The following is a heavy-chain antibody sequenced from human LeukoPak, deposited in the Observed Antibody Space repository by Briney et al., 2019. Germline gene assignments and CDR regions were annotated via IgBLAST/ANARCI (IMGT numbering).Heavy chain of an antibody. CDR2: IYTSGNT. CDR1: GGSVSSYY. CDR3: AVDNRDY. J-gene: IGHJ4*02. V-gene: IGHV4-4*07. Sequence: PSETLSLTCTVSGGSVSSYYWSWLRQAAGKGLEWIGRIYTSGNTNYNPSLKSRVAISVDKSKNQFSLKLISVTAADTGMYYCAVDNRDYWGQGTLVTVSS. D-gene: IGHD2-2*01.